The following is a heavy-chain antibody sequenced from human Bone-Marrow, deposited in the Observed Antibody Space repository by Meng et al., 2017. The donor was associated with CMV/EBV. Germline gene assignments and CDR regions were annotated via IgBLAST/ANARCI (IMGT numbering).Heavy chain of an antibody. CDR3: AAKIDTTYFDY. V-gene: IGHV1-46*01. D-gene: IGHD1-1*01. CDR2: INPNGGST. J-gene: IGHJ4*02. Sequence: ASVKVSCKASGGTFSSYAISWVRQAPGQGLEWMGIINPNGGSTAYAQKFQGRVTMTGDTSTSTIYMELSSLRSEDTAGYFCAAKIDTTYFDYWGQGTLVTVSS. CDR1: GGTFSSYA.